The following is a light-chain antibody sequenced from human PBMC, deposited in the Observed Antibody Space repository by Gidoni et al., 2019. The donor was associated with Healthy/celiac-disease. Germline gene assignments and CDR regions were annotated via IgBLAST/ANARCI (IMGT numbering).Light chain of an antibody. Sequence: SQMAQSPSTLSASVGDRVTITCRASQSISSWLAWYQQKPGKAPKLLIYKASSLESGVPSRFSGSGSGTEFTLTISSLQPDDFATYYCQQYNRYSPAFGQGTKVEIK. CDR2: KAS. V-gene: IGKV1-5*03. J-gene: IGKJ1*01. CDR1: QSISSW. CDR3: QQYNRYSPA.